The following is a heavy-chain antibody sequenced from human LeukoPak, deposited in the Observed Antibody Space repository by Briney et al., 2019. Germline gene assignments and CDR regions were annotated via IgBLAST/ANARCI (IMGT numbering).Heavy chain of an antibody. CDR2: INSDGSST. Sequence: GGSLRLSCAVSGFTFSNYWMHWVRQAPGKGLVWVSRINSDGSSTNYADSVKGRFTISRDNTKNTLYLQMNSLSAEDTAVHFCTRVGRPIYDYWGQGTLVTVSS. J-gene: IGHJ4*02. CDR3: TRVGRPIYDY. CDR1: GFTFSNYW. V-gene: IGHV3-74*01. D-gene: IGHD3-10*01.